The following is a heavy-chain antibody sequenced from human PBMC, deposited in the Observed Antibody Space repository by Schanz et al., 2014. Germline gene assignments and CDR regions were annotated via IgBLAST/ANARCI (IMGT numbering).Heavy chain of an antibody. Sequence: QVQLVQSGAEVKKPGASVKVSCKTSGYTFTGYYIHWVRQAPGQGLEWMGRISPKSGGRNYAQKFQGRVTMTRDTSISTAYMELSGLTSDDTAVYFCASDFWSGYSHYYYGLDVWGQGTTVTVSS. CDR3: ASDFWSGYSHYYYGLDV. CDR1: GYTFTGYY. J-gene: IGHJ6*02. D-gene: IGHD3-3*01. V-gene: IGHV1-2*06. CDR2: ISPKSGGR.